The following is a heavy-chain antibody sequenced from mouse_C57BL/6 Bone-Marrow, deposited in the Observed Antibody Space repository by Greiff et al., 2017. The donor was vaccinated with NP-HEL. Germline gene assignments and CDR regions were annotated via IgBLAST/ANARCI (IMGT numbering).Heavy chain of an antibody. CDR2: INPNNGGT. V-gene: IGHV1-22*01. Sequence: EVQLQQSGPELVKPGASVKMSCKASGYTFTDYNMHWVKQSHGKSLEWIGYINPNNGGTSYNQKFKGKATLTVNKSSSTAYMELRSLTSEDSAVYYCARLYDGYPYAMDYWGQGTSVTVSS. D-gene: IGHD2-3*01. CDR1: GYTFTDYN. J-gene: IGHJ4*01. CDR3: ARLYDGYPYAMDY.